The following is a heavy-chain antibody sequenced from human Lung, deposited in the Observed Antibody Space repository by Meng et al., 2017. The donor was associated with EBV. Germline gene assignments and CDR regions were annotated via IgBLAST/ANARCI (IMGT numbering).Heavy chain of an antibody. J-gene: IGHJ4*02. CDR2: INPKTGAT. Sequence: QVRLAQSGAEVKKPGASVKVSCMASGYNFTSFYTHWVRQAPGQGLEWMGWINPKTGATKYAQKFQGWVTMTRDTSISTAYMEVSGLKSDDTAVYYCTRRRWFSDYFDYWGQGTLVTVSS. V-gene: IGHV1-2*04. CDR3: TRRRWFSDYFDY. D-gene: IGHD4-23*01. CDR1: GYNFTSFY.